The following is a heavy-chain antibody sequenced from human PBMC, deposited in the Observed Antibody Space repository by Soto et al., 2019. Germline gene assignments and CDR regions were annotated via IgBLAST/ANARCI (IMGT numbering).Heavy chain of an antibody. J-gene: IGHJ3*02. Sequence: EVQLLESGGGLVQPGGSLRLSCAASGFTFSRYAMNWVRQAPGKGLEWVSSVRASGDFTYYADSVKGRFTSSRDNTKDTLELQMHSLRAEDTDIYYCAKGFCTRTSWNEYHDAFDIWGQGTLVTVAS. CDR2: VRASGDFT. D-gene: IGHD2-2*01. V-gene: IGHV3-23*01. CDR1: GFTFSRYA. CDR3: AKGFCTRTSWNEYHDAFDI.